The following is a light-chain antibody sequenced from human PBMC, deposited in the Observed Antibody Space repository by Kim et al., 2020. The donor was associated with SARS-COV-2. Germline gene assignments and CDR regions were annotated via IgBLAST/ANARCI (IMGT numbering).Light chain of an antibody. CDR3: QAWDSSTAS. V-gene: IGLV3-1*01. CDR1: KLGDKY. J-gene: IGLJ1*01. Sequence: SYELTQPLSVSVSPGQTASITCSGDKLGDKYACWYQQKPGQSPVLVIYQDSKRPSGIPERFSGSNSGNTATLTISGTQAMDEADYYCQAWDSSTASFGTGTKVTVL. CDR2: QDS.